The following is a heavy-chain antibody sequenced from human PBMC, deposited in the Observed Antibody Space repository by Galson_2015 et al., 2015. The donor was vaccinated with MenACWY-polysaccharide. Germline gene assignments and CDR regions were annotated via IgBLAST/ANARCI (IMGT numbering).Heavy chain of an antibody. Sequence: TLSLTCTVSGGSISSGSYYWSWIRQPAGKGLEWIGRIYTSGSTNYNPSLKSRVTISVDTSKNQFSLKLSSVTAADTAVYYCARGGGSYFHDGDWFDPWGQGTLVTVSS. D-gene: IGHD1-26*01. V-gene: IGHV4-61*02. CDR3: ARGGGSYFHDGDWFDP. CDR1: GGSISSGSYY. J-gene: IGHJ5*02. CDR2: IYTSGST.